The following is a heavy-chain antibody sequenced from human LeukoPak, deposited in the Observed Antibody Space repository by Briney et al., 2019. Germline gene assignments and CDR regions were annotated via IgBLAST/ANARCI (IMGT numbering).Heavy chain of an antibody. V-gene: IGHV1-2*02. Sequence: ASVKVSCKASGGTFSSYAISWVRQAPGQGLEWMGWINPNSGGTNYAQKFQGRVTMTRDTSICTAYMELSRLRSDDTAVYYCARDDGIQLWFPFDYWGQGTLVTVSS. CDR1: GGTFSSYA. CDR3: ARDDGIQLWFPFDY. J-gene: IGHJ4*02. D-gene: IGHD5-18*01. CDR2: INPNSGGT.